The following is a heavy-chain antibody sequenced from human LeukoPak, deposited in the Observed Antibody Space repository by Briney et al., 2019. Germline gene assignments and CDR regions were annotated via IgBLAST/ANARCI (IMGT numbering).Heavy chain of an antibody. CDR1: GGSFSGYY. J-gene: IGHJ4*02. CDR2: INHSGST. D-gene: IGHD6-6*01. V-gene: IGHV4-34*01. CDR3: AGQASSSTDY. Sequence: SETLSLTCAVYGGSFSGYYWSWIRQPPGKGLEWIGEINHSGSTNYNPSLKSRVTISVDTSKNQFSLKLSSVTAADTAVYYCAGQASSSTDYWGQGTLVTVSS.